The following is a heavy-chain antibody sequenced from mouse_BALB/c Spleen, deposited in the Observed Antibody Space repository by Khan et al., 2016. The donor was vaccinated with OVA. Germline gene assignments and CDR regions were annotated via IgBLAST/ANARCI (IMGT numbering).Heavy chain of an antibody. D-gene: IGHD2-1*01. CDR1: GYSITSDYA. J-gene: IGHJ1*01. CDR3: ARRAYYGNWYFDV. CDR2: ISYSGST. V-gene: IGHV3-2*02. Sequence: VQLKESGPGLVKPSQSLSLTCTVTGYSITSDYAWNWIRQFPGNKLEWMGYISYSGSTSYNPSLKSRISITRDTSKNQFFLQLNSVTTEDTATYYGARRAYYGNWYFDVWGAGTTVTVSS.